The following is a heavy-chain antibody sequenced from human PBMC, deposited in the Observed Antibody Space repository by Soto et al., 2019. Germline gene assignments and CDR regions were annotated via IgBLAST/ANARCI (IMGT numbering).Heavy chain of an antibody. CDR2: ISYDGSNK. D-gene: IGHD1-7*01. J-gene: IGHJ6*02. Sequence: GGSLRLSCAASGFTFSGYAMHWVRQAPGKGLEWVAAISYDGSNKYYADSVKGRFIISRDNSKNTLYLQMNSLRAEDTAVYYCARGTGTTGYYGMDVWGQGTTVTVSS. CDR1: GFTFSGYA. V-gene: IGHV3-30*14. CDR3: ARGTGTTGYYGMDV.